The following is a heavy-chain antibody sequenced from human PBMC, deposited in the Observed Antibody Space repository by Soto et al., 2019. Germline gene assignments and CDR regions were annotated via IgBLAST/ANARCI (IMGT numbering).Heavy chain of an antibody. Sequence: HVQLVDSGGDLVKPGGSLRLSCEASGFTFSDYNMNWIRQAPGKGLELVSYISSSSSYTKYADSVKGRFTISRDNAKNSLYLQMNSLRVDDTAVYYCVRDRFTIVGMDVWGQGTTVTVSS. D-gene: IGHD3-10*01. J-gene: IGHJ6*02. CDR3: VRDRFTIVGMDV. CDR2: ISSSSSYT. CDR1: GFTFSDYN. V-gene: IGHV3-11*05.